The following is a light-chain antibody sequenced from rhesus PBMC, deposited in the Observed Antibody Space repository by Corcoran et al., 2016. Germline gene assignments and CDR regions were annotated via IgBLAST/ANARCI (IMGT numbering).Light chain of an antibody. V-gene: IGKV1-22*01. J-gene: IGKJ3*01. CDR3: QQYSSRPFT. CDR1: QGISSW. Sequence: IQMTQSPSSLSAPVGDTVTITCRASQGISSWLAWYQLKPGKAPKLLIYKASSLQRGVPSRFSGRGSGTEFTRTISSLQSEDFATYYCQQYSSRPFTFGPGTKLDIK. CDR2: KAS.